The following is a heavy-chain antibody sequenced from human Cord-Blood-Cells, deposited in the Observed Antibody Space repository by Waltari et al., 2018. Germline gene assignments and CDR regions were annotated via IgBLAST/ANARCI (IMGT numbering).Heavy chain of an antibody. CDR2: IYTSGST. V-gene: IGHV4-4*07. D-gene: IGHD6-19*01. CDR3: ARSGYSSGWFDAFDI. Sequence: QVQLQESGPGLVKPSETLSLTCTVSGGSISSYYWSWIRQPAGKGLEWIGRIYTSGSTTYNPPLKSRVTMSVDTSKNQFSLKLSSVTAADTAVYYCARSGYSSGWFDAFDIWGQGTMVTVSS. CDR1: GGSISSYY. J-gene: IGHJ3*02.